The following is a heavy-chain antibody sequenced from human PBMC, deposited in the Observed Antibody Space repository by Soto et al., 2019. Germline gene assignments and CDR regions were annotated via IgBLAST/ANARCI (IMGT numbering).Heavy chain of an antibody. D-gene: IGHD2-15*01. J-gene: IGHJ3*02. CDR2: IYHSGST. V-gene: IGHV4-4*02. Sequence: PSETLSLTCAVPVGSISSSNWWSWVRQPPGKGLEWIGEIYHSGSTNYNPSLKSRVTISVDKSKNQFSLKLSSVTAADTAVYYCARRVVVARGTAFDIWGQGTMVTVSS. CDR1: VGSISSSNW. CDR3: ARRVVVARGTAFDI.